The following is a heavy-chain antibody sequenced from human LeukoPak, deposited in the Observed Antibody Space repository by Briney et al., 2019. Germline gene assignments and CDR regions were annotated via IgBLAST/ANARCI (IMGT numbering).Heavy chain of an antibody. CDR1: GYTFTGYY. Sequence: GASVKVSCKASGYTFTGYYMHWVRQAPGQGLEWMGWINPNSGGTNYAQKFQGRVTMTRDTSISTAYMELSRLRSDDTAVYYCARGTLERPLSYYYYMDVWGKGTTVTVSS. D-gene: IGHD1-1*01. J-gene: IGHJ6*03. CDR2: INPNSGGT. V-gene: IGHV1-2*02. CDR3: ARGTLERPLSYYYYMDV.